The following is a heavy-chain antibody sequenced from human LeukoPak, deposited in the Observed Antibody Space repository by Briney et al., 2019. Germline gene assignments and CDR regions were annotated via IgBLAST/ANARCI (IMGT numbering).Heavy chain of an antibody. J-gene: IGHJ4*02. CDR1: GGSISSYY. Sequence: SETLSLTCTVSGGSISSYYWSWIRQPPGKGLEWIGYIYYSGSTNSNPSLKSRVTISVDTSKSQFSLKLSSVTAADTAVYYCARSLYGSGSYYDYWGQGTLVTVSS. CDR3: ARSLYGSGSYYDY. D-gene: IGHD3-10*01. CDR2: IYYSGST. V-gene: IGHV4-59*01.